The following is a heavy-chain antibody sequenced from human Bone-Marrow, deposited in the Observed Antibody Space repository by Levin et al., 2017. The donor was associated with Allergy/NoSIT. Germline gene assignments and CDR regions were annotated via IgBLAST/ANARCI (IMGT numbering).Heavy chain of an antibody. V-gene: IGHV1-2*02. D-gene: IGHD1-26*01. CDR3: AKDMSGTWSDGGAVDY. CDR1: GYTFAGYY. CDR2: IHPNSGDT. Sequence: ASVKVSCKASGYTFAGYYIHWVRQAPGQGLEWMGWIHPNSGDTNYAQKFHDRVTVTRDTSIKTAYMEMSRLTSDDTAIYYCAKDMSGTWSDGGAVDYWGQGTLVTVSS. J-gene: IGHJ4*02.